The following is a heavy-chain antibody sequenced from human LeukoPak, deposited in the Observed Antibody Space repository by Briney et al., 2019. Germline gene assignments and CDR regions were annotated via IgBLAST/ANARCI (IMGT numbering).Heavy chain of an antibody. J-gene: IGHJ4*02. D-gene: IGHD5-24*01. CDR3: ARVEKATLVNGY. V-gene: IGHV4-34*09. CDR2: IDHREST. CDR1: GGSFSDYY. Sequence: SETLSLTCAVYGGSFSDYYWSWIRQPPGKGLEWIGEIDHRESTTYNPSLKSRVTISVDTSKNQFSLKLSSVTAADTAVYYCARVEKATLVNGYWGQGTLVTVSS.